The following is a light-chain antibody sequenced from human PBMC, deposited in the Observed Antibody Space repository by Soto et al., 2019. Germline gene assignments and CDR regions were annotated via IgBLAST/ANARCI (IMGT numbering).Light chain of an antibody. Sequence: EIVMTQSPAPLSVSPGERATLSCRASQSVSSDLAWYQQKPGQAPRVLIYGASTRATGIPARFSGSGSGTDFTLTISSLQSEDSAVYYCQQYNNWPVTFGPGTKVDFK. CDR2: GAS. J-gene: IGKJ3*01. V-gene: IGKV3-15*01. CDR1: QSVSSD. CDR3: QQYNNWPVT.